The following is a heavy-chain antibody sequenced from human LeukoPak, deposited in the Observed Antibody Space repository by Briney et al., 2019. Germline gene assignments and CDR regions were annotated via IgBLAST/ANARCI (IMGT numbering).Heavy chain of an antibody. CDR2: TYYMSKWYN. CDR1: GDSDSSNSDA. Sequence: SQTLSLTCAISGDSDSSNSDAWNWIRQSPSRGLEWLGRTYYMSKWYNDYAVSVKSRITINPDTSKNQFSLQLNSVTPEDTAVYYCARGGTAAAGPRLDYWGQGTLVTVSS. V-gene: IGHV6-1*01. J-gene: IGHJ4*02. D-gene: IGHD6-13*01. CDR3: ARGGTAAAGPRLDY.